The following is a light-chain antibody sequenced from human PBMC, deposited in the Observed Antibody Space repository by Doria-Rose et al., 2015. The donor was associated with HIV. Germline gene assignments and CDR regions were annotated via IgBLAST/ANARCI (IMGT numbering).Light chain of an antibody. Sequence: DIRVTQSLSFLSASVGVRVAITCRASQGISRYLAWYQQKPGEAPTLLIFGASTLQSGVPSRFSGSGSGTEFTLTISSLQPEDFATYYCQQSDSFPRTFGQGTKVELK. CDR2: GAS. V-gene: IGKV1-9*01. CDR3: QQSDSFPRT. J-gene: IGKJ1*01. CDR1: QGISRY.